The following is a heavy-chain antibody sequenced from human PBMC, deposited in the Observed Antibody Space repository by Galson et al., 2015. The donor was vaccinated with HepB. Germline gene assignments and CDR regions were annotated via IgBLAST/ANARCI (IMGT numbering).Heavy chain of an antibody. CDR1: GFTVSSNY. CDR2: ITSSSSYM. CDR3: ARGTIVGATSYSHYYYMDV. D-gene: IGHD1-26*01. V-gene: IGHV3-21*01. J-gene: IGHJ6*03. Sequence: SLRLSCAASGFTVSSNYMSWVRQAPGKGLEWVSSITSSSSYMYYADSVKGRFTISRDNAKNSLYLQMNSLRAEDTAVYYCARGTIVGATSYSHYYYMDVWGKGTTVTVSS.